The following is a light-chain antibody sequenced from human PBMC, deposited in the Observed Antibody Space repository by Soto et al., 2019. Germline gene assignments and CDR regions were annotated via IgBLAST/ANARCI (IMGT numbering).Light chain of an antibody. CDR1: QSVSSSY. Sequence: IGLTQSACTLSLYPWERATLYCMASQSVSSSYLAWYQQKPGQAPRLLIYDASSRATGIPDRFSGGGSGTDFTLTISRLEPEDFAVYYCQQFSSYPLTVGGGTKVDIK. J-gene: IGKJ4*01. V-gene: IGKV3-20*01. CDR3: QQFSSYPLT. CDR2: DAS.